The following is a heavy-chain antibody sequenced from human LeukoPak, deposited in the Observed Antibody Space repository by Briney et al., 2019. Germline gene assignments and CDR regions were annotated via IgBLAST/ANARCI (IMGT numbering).Heavy chain of an antibody. CDR2: INHSGST. J-gene: IGHJ4*02. Sequence: SETLSLTCAVYGGSFSGYYWSWIRQPPGKGLEWIGEINHSGSTNYNPSLKSRVTISVDTSKNQFSLKLSSVTAADTAVYYCARISYGPFSTHKGSPSLFDYWGQGTLVTVSS. D-gene: IGHD5-18*01. CDR1: GGSFSGYY. CDR3: ARISYGPFSTHKGSPSLFDY. V-gene: IGHV4-34*01.